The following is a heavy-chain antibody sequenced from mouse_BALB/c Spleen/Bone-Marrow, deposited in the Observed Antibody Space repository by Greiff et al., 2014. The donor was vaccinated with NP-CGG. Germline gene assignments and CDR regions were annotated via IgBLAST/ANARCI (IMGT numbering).Heavy chain of an antibody. CDR3: TRMWAY. J-gene: IGHJ3*01. V-gene: IGHV1S127*01. CDR2: IDPSDSYT. Sequence: QVQLQQPGAELVKPGASVKMSCKASGYTFTSYWMHWVKQRPGQGLEWIGTIDPSDSYTSYNQKFKGKATLTVDTSSSTAYMQLSSLTSEDSAVYYCTRMWAYWGQGTLVTVPA. CDR1: GYTFTSYW.